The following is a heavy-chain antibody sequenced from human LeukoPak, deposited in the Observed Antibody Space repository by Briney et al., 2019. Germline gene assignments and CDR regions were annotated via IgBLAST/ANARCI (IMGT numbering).Heavy chain of an antibody. J-gene: IGHJ4*02. CDR2: ISSISSYI. V-gene: IGHV3-21*01. CDR1: GFSFSSYS. D-gene: IGHD2-2*02. Sequence: PGGSLRLSCAASGFSFSSYSMNWVRQAPGKGLEWVSSISSISSYIYYADSVKGRFTISRDNAKNSLYLLMNSLRAEDTAVYYCARDDCSSTSCYKEGDFDYWGQGTLVTVSS. CDR3: ARDDCSSTSCYKEGDFDY.